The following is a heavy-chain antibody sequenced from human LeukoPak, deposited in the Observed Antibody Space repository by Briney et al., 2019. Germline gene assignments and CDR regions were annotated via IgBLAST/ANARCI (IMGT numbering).Heavy chain of an antibody. CDR1: GFTLSSYA. D-gene: IGHD6-13*01. Sequence: GGSLRLSCAASGFTLSSYAMTWVRQAPGRGLGWVSSVDGGGGGTYYADSVKGRFTISRDNSKDTLYLQMNGLRAEDTAVYFCAKQSAGSAAWYSLHYDFWGQGTLVTVSS. CDR3: AKQSAGSAAWYSLHYDF. J-gene: IGHJ4*02. V-gene: IGHV3-23*01. CDR2: VDGGGGGT.